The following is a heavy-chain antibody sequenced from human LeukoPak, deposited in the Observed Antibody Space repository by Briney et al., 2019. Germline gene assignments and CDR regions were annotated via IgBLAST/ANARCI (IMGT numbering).Heavy chain of an antibody. CDR2: TDRGVGSTRT. Sequence: GGSLRLSCAASGFTLSIYDMSWVRQAPGKGLECVSATDRGVGSTRTYYADSVKGRFTISRDNAKNSLYLQMNSLRAEDTAVYYCARDQEDPRSYYGMDVWGQGTTVTVSS. D-gene: IGHD2-15*01. CDR3: ARDQEDPRSYYGMDV. V-gene: IGHV3-23*01. J-gene: IGHJ6*02. CDR1: GFTLSIYD.